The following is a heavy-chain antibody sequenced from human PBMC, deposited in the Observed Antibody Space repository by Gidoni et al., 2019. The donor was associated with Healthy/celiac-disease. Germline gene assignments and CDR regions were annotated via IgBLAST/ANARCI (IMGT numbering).Heavy chain of an antibody. Sequence: QVQLQESGPGLVKPSPTLSLPCTVSGGSISSGGYYWSLIRQHPGTGLEWIGYIYYSGSTYYNPSLKSRVTISVDTSKNQFSLKLSSVTAAETAVYYCARAPIEAGFGELIHWGQGTLVTVSS. J-gene: IGHJ4*02. CDR2: IYYSGST. V-gene: IGHV4-31*03. CDR3: ARAPIEAGFGELIH. CDR1: GGSISSGGYY. D-gene: IGHD3-10*01.